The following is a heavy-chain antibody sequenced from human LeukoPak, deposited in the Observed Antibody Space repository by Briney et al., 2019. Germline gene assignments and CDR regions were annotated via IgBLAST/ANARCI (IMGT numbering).Heavy chain of an antibody. CDR3: ARDQISSSLYKEPLDY. V-gene: IGHV3-48*02. CDR1: GFTFSTYN. CDR2: ISSSSSTI. D-gene: IGHD6-13*01. Sequence: GGSLRLSCAASGFTFSTYNMNWVRQAPGKGLEWVSYISSSSSTIHYADSVKGRSTISRDNAKNSLYLQMNSLRDEDTAVYYCARDQISSSLYKEPLDYWGQGTLVTVSS. J-gene: IGHJ4*02.